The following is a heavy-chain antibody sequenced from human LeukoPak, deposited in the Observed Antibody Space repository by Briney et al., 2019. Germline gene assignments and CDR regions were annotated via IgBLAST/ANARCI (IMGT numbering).Heavy chain of an antibody. CDR2: ITSSSSYI. Sequence: KAGGSLRLSCAASGFTFSSYNMNWVRQAPGKGLEWVSSITSSSSYIYYADSVKGRFTISRDNAKNSLYLQMNSLRAEDTAVYYCAKDLRHCSGGSCLLYYYYYMDVWGKGTTVTISS. CDR1: GFTFSSYN. CDR3: AKDLRHCSGGSCLLYYYYYMDV. V-gene: IGHV3-21*04. J-gene: IGHJ6*03. D-gene: IGHD2-15*01.